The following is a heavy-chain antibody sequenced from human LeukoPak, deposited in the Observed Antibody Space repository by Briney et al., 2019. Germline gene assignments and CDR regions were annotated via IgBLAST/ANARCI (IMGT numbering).Heavy chain of an antibody. D-gene: IGHD2-15*01. CDR1: GLTFSDYA. Sequence: GSLRLSCAASGLTFSDYAMSWFRQAPGKGLEWVSGITSGFTPHYADSVKGRFTISRDNSKNTFHLQLNSLRAEDTAVYYCAKDYSESRVADVFFEYWGQGTLVTVSS. J-gene: IGHJ4*02. CDR3: AKDYSESRVADVFFEY. V-gene: IGHV3-23*01. CDR2: ITSGFTP.